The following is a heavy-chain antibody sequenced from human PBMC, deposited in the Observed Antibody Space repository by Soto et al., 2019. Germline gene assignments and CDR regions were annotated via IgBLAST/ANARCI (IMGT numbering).Heavy chain of an antibody. CDR2: IHYSGST. CDR3: ARRDYSTSSLGPFDF. CDR1: GGPISSHY. J-gene: IGHJ4*02. Sequence: QVHLQESGPGLVKPSETLSLTCIVSGGPISSHYWSWIRQPPGNGLEWIGFIHYSGSTNYSPSLRSRVTMSLDTSTNQFSLNLSSVTAADTAVYYCARRDYSTSSLGPFDFWGQGILVTVSS. D-gene: IGHD6-6*01. V-gene: IGHV4-59*11.